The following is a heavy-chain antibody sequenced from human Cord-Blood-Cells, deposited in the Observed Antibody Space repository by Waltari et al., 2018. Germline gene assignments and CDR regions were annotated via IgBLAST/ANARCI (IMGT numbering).Heavy chain of an antibody. V-gene: IGHV3-9*01. D-gene: IGHD6-6*01. CDR3: AKGLYSSSFDY. Sequence: EVQLVESGGGLVQPGRSLRLSCAASGLPFDVYAIHWVRQAPGKGLEGVSGNSWNSGSIGYADSVKGRFTISRDNAKNSLYLQMNSLRAEDTALYYCAKGLYSSSFDYWGQGTLVTVSS. CDR2: NSWNSGSI. J-gene: IGHJ4*02. CDR1: GLPFDVYA.